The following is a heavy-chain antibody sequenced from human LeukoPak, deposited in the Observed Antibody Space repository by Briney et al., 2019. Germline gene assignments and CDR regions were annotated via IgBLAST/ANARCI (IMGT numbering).Heavy chain of an antibody. J-gene: IGHJ4*02. CDR2: VDPEDGET. Sequence: ASVKVSCEVSGYTFTDYYMHWLQQAPGKGLEWMGLVDPEDGETIYAEKFQGRVTITADTSTDTAYMELSSLRSEDTAVYYCATFPYSSSWYYFDYWGQGTPVTVSS. CDR3: ATFPYSSSWYYFDY. D-gene: IGHD6-13*01. CDR1: GYTFTDYY. V-gene: IGHV1-69-2*01.